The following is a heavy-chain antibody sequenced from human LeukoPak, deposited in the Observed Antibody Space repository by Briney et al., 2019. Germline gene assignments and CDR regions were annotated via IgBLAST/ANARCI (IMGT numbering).Heavy chain of an antibody. CDR3: ARVPNAPYRSSTSCYLGPYYYYGMDV. V-gene: IGHV1-18*01. D-gene: IGHD2-2*01. Sequence: ASVKVSCKASGYTFTSYAISWVRQAPGQGLEWMGWISAYNGNTNYAQKLQGRVTMTTDTSTSTAYMELRSLRSDDTAVYYCARVPNAPYRSSTSCYLGPYYYYGMDVWGQGTTVTVSS. J-gene: IGHJ6*02. CDR2: ISAYNGNT. CDR1: GYTFTSYA.